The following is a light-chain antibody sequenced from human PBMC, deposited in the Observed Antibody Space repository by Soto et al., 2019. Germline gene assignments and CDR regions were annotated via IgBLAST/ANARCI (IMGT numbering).Light chain of an antibody. CDR2: DAS. J-gene: IGKJ1*01. CDR3: QQRSNWPPT. Sequence: EIVMTQSPATLSVSPGGRATLSCRASESVSSNLACYQQKPGQAPRLLIYDASNRATGIPARFSGSGSGTDFTLTISSLEPEDFAVYYCQQRSNWPPTFGQGTKVDIK. CDR1: ESVSSN. V-gene: IGKV3-11*01.